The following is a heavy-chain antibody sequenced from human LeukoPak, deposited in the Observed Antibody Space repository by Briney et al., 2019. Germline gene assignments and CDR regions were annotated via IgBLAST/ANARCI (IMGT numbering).Heavy chain of an antibody. CDR2: ISAYNGNT. CDR1: GYTFTSYG. Sequence: ASVKVSCKASGYTFTSYGISWVRQAPGQGLEWMGWISAYNGNTNYAQKLQGRVTMTTDTSTSTAYMELRSLRSDDTAVYCCARVRKGRYYYDSSGYYPFDYWGQGTLVTVSS. D-gene: IGHD3-22*01. J-gene: IGHJ4*02. V-gene: IGHV1-18*01. CDR3: ARVRKGRYYYDSSGYYPFDY.